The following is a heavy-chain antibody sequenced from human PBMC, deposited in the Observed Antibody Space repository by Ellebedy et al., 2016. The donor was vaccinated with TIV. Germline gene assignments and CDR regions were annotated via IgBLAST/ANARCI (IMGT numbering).Heavy chain of an antibody. CDR1: GYTFSSHT. Sequence: PGGSLRLSCADSGYTFSSHTVHWVRQAPGKGLEWVAAISYDGSNKFYADSVKGRFTISRDNSKNTLYLQMNSLRGEDTAVYYCARGTVNHYFDYWGQGTLVTVSS. J-gene: IGHJ4*02. CDR2: ISYDGSNK. D-gene: IGHD4-17*01. CDR3: ARGTVNHYFDY. V-gene: IGHV3-30*16.